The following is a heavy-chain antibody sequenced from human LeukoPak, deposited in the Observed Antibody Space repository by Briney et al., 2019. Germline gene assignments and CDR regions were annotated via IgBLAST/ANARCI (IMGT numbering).Heavy chain of an antibody. V-gene: IGHV1-2*06. Sequence: ASVKVSCKASGYTFTGYYMHWVRQAPGQGLEWMGRINPNSGGTNYAQKFQGRVTMTRDTSISPAYMELSRLRSDDTAVYYCARRDYYDSSGDFDYWGQGTLVTVSS. CDR3: ARRDYYDSSGDFDY. D-gene: IGHD3-22*01. CDR2: INPNSGGT. CDR1: GYTFTGYY. J-gene: IGHJ4*02.